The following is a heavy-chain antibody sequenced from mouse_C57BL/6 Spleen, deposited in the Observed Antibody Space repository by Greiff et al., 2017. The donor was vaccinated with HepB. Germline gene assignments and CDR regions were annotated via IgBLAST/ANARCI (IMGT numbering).Heavy chain of an antibody. CDR3: ARDGITTVGRYYFDY. D-gene: IGHD1-1*01. CDR1: GFTFSSYA. J-gene: IGHJ2*01. CDR2: ISDGGSYT. V-gene: IGHV5-4*01. Sequence: EVKLLESGGGLVKPGGSLKLSCAASGFTFSSYAMSWVRQTPEKRLEWVATISDGGSYTYYPDNVKGRFTSSRDNAKNNLYLQMSHLKSEDTAMYYCARDGITTVGRYYFDYWGQGTTLTVSS.